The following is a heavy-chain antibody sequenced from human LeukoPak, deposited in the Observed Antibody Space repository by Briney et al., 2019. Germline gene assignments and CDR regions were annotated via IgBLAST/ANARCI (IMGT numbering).Heavy chain of an antibody. J-gene: IGHJ4*02. CDR3: ARRYSSGWSIDC. CDR1: GFSFSTYW. Sequence: GGSLRLSCAASGFSFSTYWMTWVRQAPGKGLEFVANIKGDGTVKYYVDSVKGRFTISRDNAKNSLYLQMNSLRAEDTAVYYCARRYSSGWSIDCWGQGTLVTVSS. D-gene: IGHD6-19*01. CDR2: IKGDGTVK. V-gene: IGHV3-7*05.